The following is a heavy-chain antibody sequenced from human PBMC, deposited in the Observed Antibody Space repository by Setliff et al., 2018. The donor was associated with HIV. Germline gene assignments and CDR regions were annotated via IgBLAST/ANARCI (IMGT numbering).Heavy chain of an antibody. J-gene: IGHJ4*02. CDR2: IYPADSDT. Sequence: GESLKISCKGSGYIFTSYWIAWVRQMPGKGLEWMGIIYPADSDTRYSPSFQGQVTISADKSISTAFLQWNSLRASDTAMYYCARLPGTRLQSLWERAPYYFDYWGPGTLVTVSS. D-gene: IGHD6-25*01. V-gene: IGHV5-51*01. CDR3: ARLPGTRLQSLWERAPYYFDY. CDR1: GYIFTSYW.